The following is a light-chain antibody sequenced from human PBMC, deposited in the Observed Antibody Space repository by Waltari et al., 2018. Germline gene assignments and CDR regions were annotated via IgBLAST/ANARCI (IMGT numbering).Light chain of an antibody. J-gene: IGKJ2*01. CDR1: QSVLYSSNNENY. CDR3: QQYYSSPPT. Sequence: DIVMTQSPDSLAVSLVEGATVNCESSQSVLYSSNNENYLAWYQQKPGQPPKLLISWASIRDSGVPDRFSGSGSGTSFTLTINSLQAEDVATYYCQQYYSSPPTFGQGTKLEIK. CDR2: WAS. V-gene: IGKV4-1*01.